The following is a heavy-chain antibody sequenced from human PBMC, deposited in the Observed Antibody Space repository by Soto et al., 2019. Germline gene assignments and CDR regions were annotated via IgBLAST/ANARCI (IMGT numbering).Heavy chain of an antibody. CDR3: AIQVHAPTYHYYKDHYYGMAV. D-gene: IGHD3-22*01. V-gene: IGHV5-51*01. CDR2: IYPGDSDT. CDR1: GYSFTSYW. J-gene: IGHJ6*02. Sequence: ESLKSSCKGSGYSFTSYWIGWVRQMPGKGLEWMGIIYPGDSDTRYSPSFQGQVTISADKSISTAYLQWSSLKASDTAMYYCAIQVHAPTYHYYKDHYYGMAVRGQGTTGTVS.